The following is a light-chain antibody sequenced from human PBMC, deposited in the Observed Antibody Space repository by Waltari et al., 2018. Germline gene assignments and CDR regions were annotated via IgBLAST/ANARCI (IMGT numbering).Light chain of an antibody. J-gene: IGLJ2*01. CDR3: CSYAGSSTFT. CDR2: EVY. Sequence: MIYEVYKRPSGVSNRFSGSKSGNTASLTISGLQAEDEADYYCCSYAGSSTFTFGGGTKLTVL. V-gene: IGLV2-23*02.